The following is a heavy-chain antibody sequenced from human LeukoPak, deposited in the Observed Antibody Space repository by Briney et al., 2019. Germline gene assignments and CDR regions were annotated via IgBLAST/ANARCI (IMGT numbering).Heavy chain of an antibody. CDR1: GYTFTSYG. J-gene: IGHJ4*02. D-gene: IGHD3-10*01. Sequence: ASVKVSCKASGYTFTSYGISWVRQAPGQGLEWMGWISAYNGNTNYAQKLQGRVTMTTDTSTSTAYMELRSLRSDDTAVYCCARTMMVRGVTTPHSFDYWGQGTLVTVSS. CDR2: ISAYNGNT. CDR3: ARTMMVRGVTTPHSFDY. V-gene: IGHV1-18*01.